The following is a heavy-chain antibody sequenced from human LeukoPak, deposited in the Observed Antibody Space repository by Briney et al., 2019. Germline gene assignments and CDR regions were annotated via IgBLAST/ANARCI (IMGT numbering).Heavy chain of an antibody. J-gene: IGHJ6*03. CDR2: ISGSGDNT. CDR3: VKGAKYSGSSVDYFYMDV. V-gene: IGHV3-23*01. D-gene: IGHD1-26*01. CDR1: GFSFSTHA. Sequence: GGSLRLSCAASGFSFSTHAMGWVRLAPGKGLEWVSVISGSGDNTYQADSVKGRFIISRDNSNNTLSVQMNSLRAEDTAVYYCVKGAKYSGSSVDYFYMDVWAKGTTVTVSS.